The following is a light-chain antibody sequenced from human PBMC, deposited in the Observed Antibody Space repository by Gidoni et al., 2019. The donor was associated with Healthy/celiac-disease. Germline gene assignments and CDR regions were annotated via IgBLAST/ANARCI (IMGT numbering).Light chain of an antibody. CDR3: QSYDSSLREV. Sequence: QSVLTQPPSVSGAPGQRVTISCTGSSSNIWAGYDVHWYQQLPGTAPKLLIYGNSNRPSGVPDRFSGSKSGTSASLAITGLQAEDEADYYCQSYDSSLREVFGTGTKVTVL. J-gene: IGLJ1*01. CDR2: GNS. CDR1: SSNIWAGYD. V-gene: IGLV1-40*01.